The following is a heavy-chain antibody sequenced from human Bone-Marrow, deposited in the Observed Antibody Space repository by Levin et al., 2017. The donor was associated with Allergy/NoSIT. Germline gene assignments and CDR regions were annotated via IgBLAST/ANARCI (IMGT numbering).Heavy chain of an antibody. D-gene: IGHD6-19*01. CDR2: TNHTGSA. CDR3: ARVAYSSGWYRDAFDV. V-gene: IGHV4-34*01. Sequence: SETLSLTCRVYGASFSGYYWSWIRQPPGKGLEWLGETNHTGSADYNPSLKSRLTISMDTSKNQVSLQLSSVTAADTAMYFCARVAYSSGWYRDAFDVWGQGTMVAVSS. J-gene: IGHJ3*01. CDR1: GASFSGYY.